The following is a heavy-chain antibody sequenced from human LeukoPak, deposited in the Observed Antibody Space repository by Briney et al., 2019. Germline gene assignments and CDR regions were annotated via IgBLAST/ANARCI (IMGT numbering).Heavy chain of an antibody. D-gene: IGHD6-19*01. CDR2: ISYDGSNK. CDR3: ARGSSSGYDY. CDR1: GFTFSSYA. V-gene: IGHV3-30-3*01. J-gene: IGHJ4*02. Sequence: GRSLRLSCAASGFTFSSYAMHWVRQAPGKGLEWVAVISYDGSNKYYADSVKGRFTISRDNSKNTLYLQMNSLRAEDTAVYYCARGSSSGYDYWGQGTLVTVSS.